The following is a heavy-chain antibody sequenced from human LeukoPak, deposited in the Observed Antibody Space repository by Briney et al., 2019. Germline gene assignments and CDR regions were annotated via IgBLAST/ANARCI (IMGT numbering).Heavy chain of an antibody. J-gene: IGHJ4*02. Sequence: PGGSLRLSCAASGFTFSSYAMSWVRQAPGKGLEWVSAISGSGGSTYYADPVKGRFTISRDNSKNTLYLQMNSLRAEDTAVYYCANLDRDEEYDILTVDYWGQGTLVTVSS. D-gene: IGHD3-9*01. CDR2: ISGSGGST. CDR1: GFTFSSYA. V-gene: IGHV3-23*01. CDR3: ANLDRDEEYDILTVDY.